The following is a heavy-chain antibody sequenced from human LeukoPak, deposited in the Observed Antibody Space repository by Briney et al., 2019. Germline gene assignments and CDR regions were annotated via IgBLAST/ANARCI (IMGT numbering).Heavy chain of an antibody. D-gene: IGHD1-26*01. CDR1: GFTFSSYW. J-gene: IGHJ6*03. CDR2: VNSDGSTT. Sequence: PGGSLRLSCAASGFTFSSYWMHWVRQAPGKGLVWVSRVNSDGSTTSYADSVKGRFTISRDNAKNTLYLQMDSLRAEDTAVYYCAKALELLRGYMDVWGKGTTVTVSS. V-gene: IGHV3-74*01. CDR3: AKALELLRGYMDV.